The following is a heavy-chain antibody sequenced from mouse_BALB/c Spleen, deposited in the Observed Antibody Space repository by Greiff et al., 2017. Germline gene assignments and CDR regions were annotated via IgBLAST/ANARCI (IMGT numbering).Heavy chain of an antibody. CDR2: ILPGSGST. D-gene: IGHD2-14*01. J-gene: IGHJ4*01. V-gene: IGHV1-9*01. Sequence: LMKPGASVKISCKATGYTFSSYWIEWVKQRPGHGLEWIGEILPGSGSTNYNEKFKGKATFTADTSSNTAYMQLSSLTSEDSAVYYCARGYYRYDEGAMDYWGQGTSVTVSS. CDR3: ARGYYRYDEGAMDY. CDR1: GYTFSSYW.